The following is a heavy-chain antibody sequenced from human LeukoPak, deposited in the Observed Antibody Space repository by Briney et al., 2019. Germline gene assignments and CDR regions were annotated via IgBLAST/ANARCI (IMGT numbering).Heavy chain of an antibody. J-gene: IGHJ4*02. CDR1: GFTFSSYG. Sequence: GGTLRLSCAASGFTFSSYGMSWVRQAPGKGLEWVSAISGSGTTIYYADSVKGRFTISRDNAKNSLFLQMNSLRAEDTAVYYCARDRSTVTTWIDYWGQGTLVTVSS. D-gene: IGHD4-17*01. V-gene: IGHV3-48*04. CDR3: ARDRSTVTTWIDY. CDR2: ISGSGTTI.